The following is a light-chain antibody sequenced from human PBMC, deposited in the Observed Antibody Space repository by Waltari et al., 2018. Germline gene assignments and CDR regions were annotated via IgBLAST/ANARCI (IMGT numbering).Light chain of an antibody. CDR2: WAS. J-gene: IGKJ1*01. CDR1: QSVLSSSNNKNY. V-gene: IGKV4-1*01. Sequence: DIVMTQSPDSLAESLGERATINCKSSQSVLSSSNNKNYLAWYQQKPGQPPKLLIYWASTRESGVPDRFSGSGSGTDFTLTISSLQAEDVAVYYCQQYYSTPRTFGQGTKVEIK. CDR3: QQYYSTPRT.